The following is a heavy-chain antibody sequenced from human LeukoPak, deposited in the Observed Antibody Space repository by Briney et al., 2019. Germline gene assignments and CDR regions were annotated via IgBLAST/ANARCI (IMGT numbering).Heavy chain of an antibody. J-gene: IGHJ3*02. CDR2: IYPGDSDT. Sequence: GESLKISCKGSGYSFTSYWIGWVRQMPGKGLEWMGIIYPGDSDTRYSPSFQGQVTISADKSISTAYLQWSSLKASDTAMYYCARPESYGDYVGAAFDIWGQGTMVTVSS. V-gene: IGHV5-51*01. CDR1: GYSFTSYW. D-gene: IGHD4-17*01. CDR3: ARPESYGDYVGAAFDI.